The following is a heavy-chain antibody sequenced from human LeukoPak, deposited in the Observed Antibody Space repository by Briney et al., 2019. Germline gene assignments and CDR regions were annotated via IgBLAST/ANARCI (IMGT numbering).Heavy chain of an antibody. Sequence: SETLSLTCTVSGGSISSYYWSWIRQPPGKGLEWIGCIYDRGPAYYNPSLKSRFTISVDRPKNQFFLNVTSLTAADTAVYFCARSRQASGLFNSWGQGTLVVVSS. J-gene: IGHJ5*01. D-gene: IGHD3-10*01. CDR3: ARSRQASGLFNS. CDR1: GGSISSYY. V-gene: IGHV4-59*12. CDR2: IYDRGPA.